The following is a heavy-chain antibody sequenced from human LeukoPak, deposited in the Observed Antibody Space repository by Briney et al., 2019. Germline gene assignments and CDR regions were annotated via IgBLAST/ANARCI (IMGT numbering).Heavy chain of an antibody. V-gene: IGHV3-48*01. CDR3: AASPRGSYFRVDAFDI. CDR1: GFTFSSYS. D-gene: IGHD1-26*01. CDR2: ISSSSSTI. J-gene: IGHJ3*02. Sequence: PGGSLRLSCVASGFTFSSYSMNWVRQAPGKGLEWVSYISSSSSTIYYADSVKGRFTISRDNAKNSLYLQMNSLRAEDTAVYYCAASPRGSYFRVDAFDIWGQGTMVTVSS.